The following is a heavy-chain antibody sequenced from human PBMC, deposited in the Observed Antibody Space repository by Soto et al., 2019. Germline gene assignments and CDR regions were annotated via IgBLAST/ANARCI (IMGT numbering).Heavy chain of an antibody. D-gene: IGHD3-3*01. CDR1: GGSVSDYY. CDR3: SRNQAGTVFGLPTHFYYMDV. J-gene: IGHJ6*03. V-gene: IGHV4-59*02. CDR2: TFYTGRT. Sequence: PSETLSLTCTVSGGSVSDYYWSWIRQAPGKGLDWFVYTFYTGRTDFNPSFKSRLSISVDTSKIQFSLDLIFVTVAETAVYFCSRNQAGTVFGLPTHFYYMDVWGKGTTVTVSS.